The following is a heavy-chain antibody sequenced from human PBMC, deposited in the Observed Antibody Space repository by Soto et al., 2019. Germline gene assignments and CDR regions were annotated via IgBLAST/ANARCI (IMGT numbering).Heavy chain of an antibody. D-gene: IGHD6-13*01. CDR1: EFSFSDYS. Sequence: PGGSLRLSCAASEFSFSDYSMNWVRQAPGKGLEWVSSISSSSSNINYADSVKGRFSISRDNSKNLLFLQMNSLRAEDTAVYYCARDQAAGGTISRYFQDWGQGTLVTVSS. CDR2: ISSSSSNI. J-gene: IGHJ1*01. CDR3: ARDQAAGGTISRYFQD. V-gene: IGHV3-21*04.